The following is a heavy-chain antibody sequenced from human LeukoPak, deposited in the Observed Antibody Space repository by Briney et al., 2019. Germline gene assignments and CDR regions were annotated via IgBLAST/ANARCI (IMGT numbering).Heavy chain of an antibody. CDR2: VSEDGGSK. J-gene: IGHJ4*02. Sequence: PGGSLRLSCAASGFTFDDYAMHWVRHAPGKGLEWVSLVSEDGGSKYYADSVKGRFTISRDNDKNSLYLQMNSLRTEDTAFYYCATDRAYWGRGTLVTVSS. CDR1: GFTFDDYA. V-gene: IGHV3-43*02. CDR3: ATDRAY.